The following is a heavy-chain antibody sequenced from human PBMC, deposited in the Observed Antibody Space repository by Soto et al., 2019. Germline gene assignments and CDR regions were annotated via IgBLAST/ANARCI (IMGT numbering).Heavy chain of an antibody. CDR3: ARQGYGSGSYYGMDV. Sequence: PSETLSLTCAVSGGSISSGGYSWSWIRQPPGKGLEWIGYIYHSGSTYYNPSLKSRVTISVDRSKNQFSLMLSSVTAADTAVYYCARQGYGSGSYYGMDVWGQGTTVTVSS. D-gene: IGHD3-10*01. J-gene: IGHJ6*02. CDR2: IYHSGST. CDR1: GGSISSGGYS. V-gene: IGHV4-30-2*01.